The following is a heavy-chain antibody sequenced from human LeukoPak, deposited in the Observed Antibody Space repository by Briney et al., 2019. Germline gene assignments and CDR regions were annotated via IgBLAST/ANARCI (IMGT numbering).Heavy chain of an antibody. J-gene: IGHJ4*02. CDR1: GFIFSTYS. V-gene: IGHV3-48*04. D-gene: IGHD1-26*01. CDR3: ARGGLGSWTFDS. CDR2: ISSSGSTI. Sequence: GGSLRLSCAASGFIFSTYSMNWVRQAPGKGLEWVSYISSSGSTIYYADSVKGRFTISRDNAKYSLYLQMNSLRAEDTAVYYCARGGLGSWTFDSWGQGTLVTVSS.